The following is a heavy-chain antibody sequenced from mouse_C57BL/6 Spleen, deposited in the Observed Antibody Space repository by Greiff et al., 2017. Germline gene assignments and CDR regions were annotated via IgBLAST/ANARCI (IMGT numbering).Heavy chain of an antibody. J-gene: IGHJ1*03. Sequence: QVQLQQPGAELVKPGASVKLSCTASGYTFTSYWMHWVKQRPGQGLEWIGMIHPNSGSTNYNEKFKSKATLTVDKSSSTAYMQLSSLTSEDSAVYYCARWRDITTVVALYWYFDVWGTGTTVTVSS. V-gene: IGHV1-64*01. CDR2: IHPNSGST. D-gene: IGHD1-1*01. CDR3: ARWRDITTVVALYWYFDV. CDR1: GYTFTSYW.